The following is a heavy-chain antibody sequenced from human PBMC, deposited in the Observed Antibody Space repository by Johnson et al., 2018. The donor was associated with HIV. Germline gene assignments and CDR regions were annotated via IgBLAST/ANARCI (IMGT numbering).Heavy chain of an antibody. Sequence: EVQLVESGGGVVQPGGSLRLSCAASGFTVSSNYMSWVRQAPGKGLEWVSVIYSGGSTYYADSVKGRFTISRDNSKNTLYLQMNSLRAGDTAVYYCTRVTNDAFDIWGQGTMVTVSS. J-gene: IGHJ3*02. CDR1: GFTVSSNY. CDR2: IYSGGST. V-gene: IGHV3-66*01. CDR3: TRVTNDAFDI.